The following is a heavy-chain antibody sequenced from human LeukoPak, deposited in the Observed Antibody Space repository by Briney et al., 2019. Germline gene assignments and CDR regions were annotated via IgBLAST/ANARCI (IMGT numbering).Heavy chain of an antibody. CDR1: GFTFSSYA. V-gene: IGHV3-64D*09. D-gene: IGHD3-10*01. CDR3: VKGRITMVRGVFDY. CDR2: ISSNGGST. J-gene: IGHJ4*02. Sequence: GGSLRLSCSASGFTFSSYAMHWVRQAPGKRLEYVSAISSNGGSTYYADSVKGRFTISRDNSKNTLYLQMSSLRAEDTAVYYCVKGRITMVRGVFDYWGQGTLVTVSS.